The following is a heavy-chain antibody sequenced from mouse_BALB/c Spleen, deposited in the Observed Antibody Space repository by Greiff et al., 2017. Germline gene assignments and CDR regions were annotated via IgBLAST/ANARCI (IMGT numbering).Heavy chain of an antibody. D-gene: IGHD2-2*01. CDR3: AKGIYYGYDGYAMDY. Sequence: EVQLQESGAELVRPGALVKLSCKASGFNIKDYYMHWVKQRPEQGLEWIGWIDPENGNTIYDPKFQGKASITADTSSNTAYLQLSSLTSEDTAVYYCAKGIYYGYDGYAMDYWGQGTSVTVSS. J-gene: IGHJ4*01. CDR2: IDPENGNT. CDR1: GFNIKDYY. V-gene: IGHV14-1*02.